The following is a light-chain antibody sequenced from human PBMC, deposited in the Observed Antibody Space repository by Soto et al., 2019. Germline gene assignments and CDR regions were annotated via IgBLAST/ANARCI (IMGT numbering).Light chain of an antibody. CDR2: EVT. Sequence: QSALTRPASVSGSPGQSITISCTGTSSDVGGYNYVSWFQQSPGKAPKVMIYEVTNRPSGVSNRFSGSKSGNTASLTISGLQAEDEADYYCSSYTSSNTLIFGGGTKVTVL. J-gene: IGLJ2*01. CDR3: SSYTSSNTLI. V-gene: IGLV2-14*01. CDR1: SSDVGGYNY.